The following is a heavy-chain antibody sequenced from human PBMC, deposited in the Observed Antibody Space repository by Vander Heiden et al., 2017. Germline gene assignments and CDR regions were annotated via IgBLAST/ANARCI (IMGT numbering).Heavy chain of an antibody. CDR3: SNARGSSSWHLFDY. V-gene: IGHV3-23*01. J-gene: IGHJ4*02. Sequence: EVQLLESGGGWVQSGGSLRPPCAASGFTFSSYAMSWVGQAPGKGLEWVSTISSSGGSTNYADSVKGRFTISRDNSKNTLFLQMNALRAEDTAVYYCSNARGSSSWHLFDYWGQGTLVTVSS. CDR1: GFTFSSYA. CDR2: ISSSGGST. D-gene: IGHD6-13*01.